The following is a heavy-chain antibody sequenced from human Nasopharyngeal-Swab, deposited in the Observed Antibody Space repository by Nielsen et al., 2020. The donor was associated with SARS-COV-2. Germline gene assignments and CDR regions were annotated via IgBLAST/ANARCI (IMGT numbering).Heavy chain of an antibody. V-gene: IGHV3-9*01. CDR3: AKGDSSSWALDAFDM. Sequence: GGSLRLSCAASGFTFSSYAMSWVRQAPGKGLEWVSGISWNSGSIGYADSVKGRFTISRDNAKNSLYLQMNSLRAEDTALYYCAKGDSSSWALDAFDMWGQGTMVTVSS. J-gene: IGHJ3*02. CDR2: ISWNSGSI. D-gene: IGHD6-13*01. CDR1: GFTFSSYA.